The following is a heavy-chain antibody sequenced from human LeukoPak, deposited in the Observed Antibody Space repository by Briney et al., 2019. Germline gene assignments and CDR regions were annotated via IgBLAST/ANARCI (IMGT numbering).Heavy chain of an antibody. V-gene: IGHV4-39*01. CDR1: GGSISSSSYY. CDR2: IYYSGST. J-gene: IGHJ4*02. CDR3: ARSPGYRVFDY. Sequence: NPSETLSLTCTVSGGSISSSSYYWGWIRQPPGKGLEWIGSIYYSGSTYHNPSLKSRLTISVGTAKNQFSLKLSSVTAADTAVYYCARSPGYRVFDYWGQGTLVTVSS. D-gene: IGHD6-13*01.